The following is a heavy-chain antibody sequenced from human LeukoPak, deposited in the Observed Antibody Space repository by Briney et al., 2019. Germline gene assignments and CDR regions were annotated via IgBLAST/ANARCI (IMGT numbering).Heavy chain of an antibody. V-gene: IGHV3-30*04. CDR3: ARGTVVVVAATGWFDP. D-gene: IGHD2-15*01. CDR1: GFTFSSYA. Sequence: PGGSLRLSCAASGFTFSSYAMHWVRQAPGKGLGWVAVISYVGSNKYYADSVKGRFTISRDNSKNTLYLQMNSLRAEDTAVYYCARGTVVVVAATGWFDPWGQGTLVTVSS. CDR2: ISYVGSNK. J-gene: IGHJ5*02.